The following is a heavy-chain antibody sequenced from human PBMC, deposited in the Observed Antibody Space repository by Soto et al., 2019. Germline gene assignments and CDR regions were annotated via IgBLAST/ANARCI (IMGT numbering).Heavy chain of an antibody. CDR1: GYTFTSYG. D-gene: IGHD2-15*01. V-gene: IGHV1-18*01. CDR2: ISAYNGNT. J-gene: IGHJ4*02. CDR3: VVAAKPYYIDY. Sequence: QVQLVQSGAEVKKPGASVKVSCKASGYTFTSYGISWVRQAPGQGLEWMGWISAYNGNTNYAQKLQGRVTMTTDTSTRTAYMELRRRRSDDTAGYYCVVAAKPYYIDYWGQGTLVTVSS.